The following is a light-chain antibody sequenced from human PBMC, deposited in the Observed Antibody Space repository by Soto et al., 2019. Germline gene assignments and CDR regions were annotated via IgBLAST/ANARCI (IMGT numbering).Light chain of an antibody. Sequence: DIVMTQSPDSLAMSLGERATIKCKSSRSVLYNSNNKNYLAWYQQKPGQPPKLLIYWASNRESGVPDRFSGSGSGTDFTLTISSLQAGDVAVYYCQQYSNVPYTFGQGTKLEIK. V-gene: IGKV4-1*01. CDR3: QQYSNVPYT. CDR2: WAS. J-gene: IGKJ2*01. CDR1: RSVLYNSNNKNY.